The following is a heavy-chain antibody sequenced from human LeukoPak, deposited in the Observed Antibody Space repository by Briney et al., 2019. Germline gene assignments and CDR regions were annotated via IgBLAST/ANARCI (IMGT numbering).Heavy chain of an antibody. V-gene: IGHV3-21*01. CDR2: ISSSSSYI. CDR3: ARDLYAGDYDVDY. J-gene: IGHJ4*02. Sequence: GWSLRLSCAASGFTFSSYSMNWVRQAPGKGLEWVSSISSSSSYIYYADSVKGRFTISRDNAKNSLYLQMNSLRAEDTAVYYCARDLYAGDYDVDYWGQGTLVTVSS. CDR1: GFTFSSYS. D-gene: IGHD4-17*01.